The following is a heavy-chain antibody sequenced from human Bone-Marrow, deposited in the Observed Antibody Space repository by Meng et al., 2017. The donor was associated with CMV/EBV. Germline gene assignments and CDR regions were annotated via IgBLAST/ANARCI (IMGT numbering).Heavy chain of an antibody. CDR1: GFTFSTYA. CDR2: ISGSGDST. Sequence: LSLTCAASGFTFSTYAMTWVRQAPGKGLEWVSTISGSGDSTYSADSVKGRFTISRDNSKNTLYLQMNSLGAEDTAVYYCASGPDRHPPHYYAMDVWGQGTTVTVSS. CDR3: ASGPDRHPPHYYAMDV. J-gene: IGHJ6*02. V-gene: IGHV3-23*01.